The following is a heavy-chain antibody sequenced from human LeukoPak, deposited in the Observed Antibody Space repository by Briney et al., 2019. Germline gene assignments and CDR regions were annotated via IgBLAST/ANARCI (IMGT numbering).Heavy chain of an antibody. CDR3: ARESSGNYYNPLGYMDV. CDR2: IFTSGIT. V-gene: IGHV4-4*07. D-gene: IGHD3-10*01. J-gene: IGHJ6*03. Sequence: SSETLSLTCTVSGGSISIYYWNWIRQPAGKGLEWIWRIFTSGITNYDPSLKSRVTMSVDTSKNQFSLNLSSVTAADTAVYYCARESSGNYYNPLGYMDVWGKGTTVTVSS. CDR1: GGSISIYY.